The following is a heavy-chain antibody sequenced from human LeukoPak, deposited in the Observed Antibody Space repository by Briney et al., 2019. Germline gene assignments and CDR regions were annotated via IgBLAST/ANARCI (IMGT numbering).Heavy chain of an antibody. CDR1: GYSFTNYW. CDR3: ATTVGITMVRGAPLAFDI. V-gene: IGHV5-51*01. Sequence: GESLKISCKGSGYSFTNYWIGWVRQMPGKGLEWMGIIYPGDSDTRYSPSFQGQVTISADKSISTAYLQWSSLKASDTAMYYCATTVGITMVRGAPLAFDIWGQGTMVTVSS. D-gene: IGHD3-10*01. CDR2: IYPGDSDT. J-gene: IGHJ3*02.